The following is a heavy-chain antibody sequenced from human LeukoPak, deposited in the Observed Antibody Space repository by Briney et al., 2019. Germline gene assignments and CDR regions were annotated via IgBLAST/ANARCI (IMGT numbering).Heavy chain of an antibody. J-gene: IGHJ1*01. CDR2: ITPNADRT. D-gene: IGHD3-22*01. CDR3: AIMHGYYDGSGYWVQ. Sequence: GGSLRLSCAASGFTFGSYGMSWVRQAPGKGLEWVSFITPNADRTSYADSVEGRFTISRDNPRNTLYMQMNSLRDEDTAVYYCAIMHGYYDGSGYWVQWGQGTLVTISS. V-gene: IGHV3-23*01. CDR1: GFTFGSYG.